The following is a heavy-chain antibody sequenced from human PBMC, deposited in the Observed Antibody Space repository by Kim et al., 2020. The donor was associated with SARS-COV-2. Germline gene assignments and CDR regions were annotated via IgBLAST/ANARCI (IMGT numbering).Heavy chain of an antibody. V-gene: IGHV4-34*01. CDR1: GGSFSGYY. D-gene: IGHD2-15*01. Sequence: SETLSLTCAVYGGSFSGYYWSWIRQPPGKGLEWIGEINHSGSTNYNPSLKSRVTISVDTSKNQFSLKLSSVTAADTAVYYCARAIGYCSGGSCYPYYFDYWGQGTLVTVSS. J-gene: IGHJ4*02. CDR2: INHSGST. CDR3: ARAIGYCSGGSCYPYYFDY.